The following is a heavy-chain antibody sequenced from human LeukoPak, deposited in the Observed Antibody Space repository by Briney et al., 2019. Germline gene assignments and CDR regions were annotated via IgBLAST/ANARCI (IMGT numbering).Heavy chain of an antibody. J-gene: IGHJ6*02. CDR1: GGSISSGGYS. V-gene: IGHV4-30-2*01. CDR3: ARGTYGSGSYAVDV. D-gene: IGHD3-10*01. CDR2: IYHSGST. Sequence: PSETLSLTCTVSGGSISSGGYSWSWIRQPPGKGLEWIGYIYHSGSTYYNPSLKSRVTISVDRSKNQFSLKLSSVTAADTAVYYCARGTYGSGSYAVDVWGQGTTVTVSS.